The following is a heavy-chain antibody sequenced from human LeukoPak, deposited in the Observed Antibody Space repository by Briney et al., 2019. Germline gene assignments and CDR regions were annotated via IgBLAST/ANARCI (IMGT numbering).Heavy chain of an antibody. J-gene: IGHJ5*02. V-gene: IGHV4-4*07. CDR1: GGSISSYY. Sequence: SETLSLTCTVSGGSISSYYWSWIRQPAGKGLEWIGRIYTSGSTNYNPFLKSRVTMSVDTSKNQFSLKLSSVTAADTAVYYCARDMEGYCSSTSCYGDWFDPWGQGTLVTVSS. D-gene: IGHD2-2*01. CDR3: ARDMEGYCSSTSCYGDWFDP. CDR2: IYTSGST.